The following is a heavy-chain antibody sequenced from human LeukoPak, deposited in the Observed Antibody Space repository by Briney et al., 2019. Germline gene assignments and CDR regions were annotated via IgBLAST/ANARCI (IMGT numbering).Heavy chain of an antibody. CDR1: GGSISSYY. V-gene: IGHV4-59*08. CDR3: ARHSMVRGVDENFDY. CDR2: IYYSGST. D-gene: IGHD3-10*01. Sequence: PSETLSLTCTVSGGSISSYYWSRVRQPPGKGLEWIGYIYYSGSTNYNPSLKSRVTISVDTSKNQFSLKLSSVTAADTAVYYCARHSMVRGVDENFDYWGQGTLVTVSS. J-gene: IGHJ4*02.